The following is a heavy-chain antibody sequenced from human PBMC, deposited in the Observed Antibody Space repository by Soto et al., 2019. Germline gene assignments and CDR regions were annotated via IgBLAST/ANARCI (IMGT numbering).Heavy chain of an antibody. CDR3: ARGSIGFLKGGWFDP. V-gene: IGHV3-11*01. CDR2: ISSPGNTI. Sequence: QVHLVESGGGLVKPGGSLRLSCAASGFTCSDHSMNWIRQAPGKGLEWVSYISSPGNTIYYADSVKGRFTISRDTANNSLHLQMNSLRGDDTAVYYCARGSIGFLKGGWFDPWGQGTLVTVSS. D-gene: IGHD6-25*01. J-gene: IGHJ5*02. CDR1: GFTCSDHS.